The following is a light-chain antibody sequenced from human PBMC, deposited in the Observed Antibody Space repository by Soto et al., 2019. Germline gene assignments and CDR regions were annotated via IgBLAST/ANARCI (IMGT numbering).Light chain of an antibody. J-gene: IGLJ1*01. Sequence: QSVLTQPPSASGTPGQRVTISCSGSSSNIGANTVNWYQQLPGTAPKLLISNNDQRPSGVPDRFSGSKSGTSASLAISGLQSEDDADYYCAEWDDSLYGRVFGSGXKVTVL. CDR3: AEWDDSLYGRV. CDR2: NND. CDR1: SSNIGANT. V-gene: IGLV1-44*01.